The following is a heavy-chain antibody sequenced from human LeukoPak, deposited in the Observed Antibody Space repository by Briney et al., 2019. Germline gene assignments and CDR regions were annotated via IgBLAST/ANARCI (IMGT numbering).Heavy chain of an antibody. CDR3: ARGYCSGGSCYPFKY. V-gene: IGHV1-2*02. CDR1: GYTFTDYY. D-gene: IGHD2-15*01. Sequence: ASVKVSCKASGYTFTDYYMHWVRQAPGQGLEWMGWINPNSGGTNFAQKFQGRVTMTRDTSISTAYMELSRLRSDDTAVYYCARGYCSGGSCYPFKYWGQGTLVTVSS. J-gene: IGHJ4*02. CDR2: INPNSGGT.